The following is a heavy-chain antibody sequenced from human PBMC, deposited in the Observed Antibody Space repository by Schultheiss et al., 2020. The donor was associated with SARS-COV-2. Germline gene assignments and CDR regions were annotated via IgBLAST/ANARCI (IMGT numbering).Heavy chain of an antibody. Sequence: SETLSLTCAVSGYSISSGYYWGWIRQPPGKGLEWIGEINHSGSTNYNPSLKSRVTISVDTSKNQFSLKLSSVTAADTAVYYCARNDRYVPFDPWGQGTLVTVSS. D-gene: IGHD2-21*01. CDR3: ARNDRYVPFDP. J-gene: IGHJ5*02. V-gene: IGHV4-38-2*01. CDR1: GYSISSGYY. CDR2: INHSGST.